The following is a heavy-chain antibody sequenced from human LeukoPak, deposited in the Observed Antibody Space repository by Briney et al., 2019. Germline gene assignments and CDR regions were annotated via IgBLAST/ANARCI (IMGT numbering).Heavy chain of an antibody. V-gene: IGHV3-30-3*01. J-gene: IGHJ5*02. CDR1: GFTFSSYD. CDR3: ARDADIGWFDP. D-gene: IGHD2-15*01. CDR2: ISYDGSNK. Sequence: GGSLRLSCTASGFTFSSYDMHWVRQAPGKGLEWVAVISYDGSNKYYADSVKGRFTISRDNSKNTLYLQMNSLRAEDTAVYYCARDADIGWFDPWGQGTLVTVSS.